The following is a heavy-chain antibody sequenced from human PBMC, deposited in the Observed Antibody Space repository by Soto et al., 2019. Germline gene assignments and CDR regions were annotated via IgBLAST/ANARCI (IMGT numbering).Heavy chain of an antibody. CDR3: TTVFEY. CDR2: IDGVGPGT. J-gene: IGHJ4*02. Sequence: PGGSLRLSCAASGFTFNNYWMHWVRKVQGKGLVWVSRIDGVGPGTSYSDSVRGRFTISRDNAETTLYLQMNSLRAEDTAVYYYTTVFEYWGQVSPVTVSS. V-gene: IGHV3-74*01. CDR1: GFTFNNYW.